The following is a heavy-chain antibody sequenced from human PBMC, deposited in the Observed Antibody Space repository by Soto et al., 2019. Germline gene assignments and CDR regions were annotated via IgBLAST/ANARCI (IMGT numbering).Heavy chain of an antibody. CDR1: GGSISSGDYY. CDR3: ARDLAGYCSGGSCYGMDV. Sequence: QVQLQESGPGLVKPSQTLSLTCTVSGGSISSGDYYWSWIRQPPGKGLEWIGYIYYSGSTYYNPSLKSRVTISVDTSKNQFSLQLSSVTAADTAVYYCARDLAGYCSGGSCYGMDVWGQGTTVTVSS. D-gene: IGHD2-15*01. V-gene: IGHV4-30-4*01. CDR2: IYYSGST. J-gene: IGHJ6*02.